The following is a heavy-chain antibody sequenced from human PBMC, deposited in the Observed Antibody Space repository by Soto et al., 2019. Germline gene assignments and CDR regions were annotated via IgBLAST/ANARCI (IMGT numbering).Heavy chain of an antibody. D-gene: IGHD3-10*01. Sequence: KPSETLSLTCTVCGGSISSGDYYWSWIRQPPGKGLEWIGYIYYSGSTYYNPSLKSRVTISVDTSKNQFSLKLSSVTAADTAVYYCARASRRVRGVTLYGMDVWGQGTTVTVSS. V-gene: IGHV4-30-4*01. CDR3: ARASRRVRGVTLYGMDV. J-gene: IGHJ6*02. CDR2: IYYSGST. CDR1: GGSISSGDYY.